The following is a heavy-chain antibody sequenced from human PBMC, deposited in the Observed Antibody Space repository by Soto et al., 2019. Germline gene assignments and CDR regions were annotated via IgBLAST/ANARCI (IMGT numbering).Heavy chain of an antibody. CDR1: GYSFINYW. V-gene: IGHV5-51*01. D-gene: IGHD7-27*01. CDR2: INPGNSET. Sequence: GESLKISCKASGYSFINYWIGWVRQMPGKGLEWMAIINPGNSETRYSPAFQGQVTISADKSISTVYLQWDSLKTEDTALYYCTKDGDGGFDSWGQGALVTVSS. J-gene: IGHJ4*02. CDR3: TKDGDGGFDS.